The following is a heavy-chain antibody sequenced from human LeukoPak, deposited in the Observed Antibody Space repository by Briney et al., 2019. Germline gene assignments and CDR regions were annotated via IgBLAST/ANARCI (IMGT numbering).Heavy chain of an antibody. CDR1: GYTFTSYY. D-gene: IGHD3-16*02. CDR3: ARTPPGVTFGGLISMFDT. V-gene: IGHV1-46*01. CDR2: INPSGGST. J-gene: IGHJ5*02. Sequence: ASVKVSCKASGYTFTSYYMHWVRQAPGQGLEWMGIINPSGGSTSYAQKFQGRVTMTRDTSTSTVYMELSSLRSEDTAVYYCARTPPGVTFGGLISMFDTWGQGTLVIVSS.